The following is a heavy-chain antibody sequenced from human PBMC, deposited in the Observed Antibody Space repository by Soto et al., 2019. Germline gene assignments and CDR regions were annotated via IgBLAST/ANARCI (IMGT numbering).Heavy chain of an antibody. J-gene: IGHJ4*02. CDR2: INVDYGNT. V-gene: IGHV1-3*01. CDR3: SRNRGTYSLVY. D-gene: IGHD2-15*01. Sequence: QVHLVQSGAEVKKPGASVNISCKASGYRFNSYLMFWVRQAPGHRPEWMGWINVDYGNTKYSQNLQGRVTISSDSSATTVYMALSGLIPEDTAVYYCSRNRGTYSLVYFGQGSLVTVAS. CDR1: GYRFNSYL.